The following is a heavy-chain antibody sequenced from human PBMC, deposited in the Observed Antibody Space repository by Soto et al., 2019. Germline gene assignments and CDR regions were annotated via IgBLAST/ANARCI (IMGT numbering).Heavy chain of an antibody. J-gene: IGHJ4*02. D-gene: IGHD2-15*01. CDR3: ARGGNTVMMLAAPFDL. V-gene: IGHV4-34*01. CDR2: INHSGTI. Sequence: QVKLEQWGAGLLKPSETLSLTCGVFNGSLRDYYWSWIRQPPGKGLEWIGEINHSGTINYNPSLRSRVTISRDTSENQFSLNLGSVTAADTAVYYCARGGNTVMMLAAPFDLWGQGTLVTVSS. CDR1: NGSLRDYY.